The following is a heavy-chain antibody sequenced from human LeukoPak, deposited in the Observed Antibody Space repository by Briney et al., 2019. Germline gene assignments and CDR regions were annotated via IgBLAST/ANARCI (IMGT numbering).Heavy chain of an antibody. V-gene: IGHV4-34*01. D-gene: IGHD3-22*01. Sequence: SETLSLTCAVYGGSFSGYYWSWVRQPPGKGLEWIGEVNHSGSTDYNPSLKSRVTISVDTSKNQFSLSLSSVTAADTAVYYCARAYYYDRSGYRPLSVLYPRPSDYWGQGTLVTVSS. CDR3: ARAYYYDRSGYRPLSVLYPRPSDY. J-gene: IGHJ4*02. CDR1: GGSFSGYY. CDR2: VNHSGST.